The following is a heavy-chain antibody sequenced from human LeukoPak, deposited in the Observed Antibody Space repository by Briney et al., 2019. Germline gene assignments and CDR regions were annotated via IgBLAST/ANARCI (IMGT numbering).Heavy chain of an antibody. V-gene: IGHV4-4*07. Sequence: SETLSLTCTVSGGSISGYYWSWIRQPAGKGLEWIGRIYSAGNTNYSPSLKSRVTMSVDTSKNQFSVSPSSVTAADTAVYYRARGDSDYDFWSGYYRVGAFDIWGQGTMVTVSS. CDR1: GGSISGYY. CDR3: ARGDSDYDFWSGYYRVGAFDI. J-gene: IGHJ3*02. CDR2: IYSAGNT. D-gene: IGHD3-3*01.